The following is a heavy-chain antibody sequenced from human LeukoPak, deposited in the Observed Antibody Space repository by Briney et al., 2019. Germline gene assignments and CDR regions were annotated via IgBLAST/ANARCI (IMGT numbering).Heavy chain of an antibody. CDR2: IRSERYGGTP. V-gene: IGHV3-49*04. J-gene: IGHJ2*01. Sequence: GRSLRLSCTASGFTFGDYAIARVRQAPGRGLEWVAFIRSERYGGTPEYAASVKGRFTISRDESKTIAYLQVSSLRTEDTAVYYCTRGKITVDHYWYFDLWGRGTLVTVSS. CDR3: TRGKITVDHYWYFDL. CDR1: GFTFGDYA. D-gene: IGHD7-27*01.